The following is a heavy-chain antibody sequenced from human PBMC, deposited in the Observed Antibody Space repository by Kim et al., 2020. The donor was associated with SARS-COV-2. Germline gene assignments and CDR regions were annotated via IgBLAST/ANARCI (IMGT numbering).Heavy chain of an antibody. CDR3: AGSVGDFSWFDP. J-gene: IGHJ5*02. CDR2: INSDASIT. D-gene: IGHD4-17*01. Sequence: GGSLRLSCAASGFTFSTYWMHWVRQAPGKGLVWVSHINSDASITSYADSAKGRSTISRDNAKNTLSLQMNSLRAEDTAVYYCAGSVGDFSWFDPWGQGTLVTVSS. CDR1: GFTFSTYW. V-gene: IGHV3-74*03.